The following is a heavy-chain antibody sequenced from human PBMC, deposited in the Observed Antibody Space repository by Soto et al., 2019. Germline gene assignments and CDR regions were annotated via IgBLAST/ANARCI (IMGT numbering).Heavy chain of an antibody. CDR3: ARDWPRHAGMDV. D-gene: IGHD1-1*01. J-gene: IGHJ6*02. V-gene: IGHV3-23*01. Sequence: PGGSLRLSCAASGFTFSSYAMSWVRQAPGKGLEWVSAISGSGGTTYYADSVKGRFTISRDNAKNSLYPQMNTLRAEDTAVYYCARDWPRHAGMDVWGQGTTVTVSS. CDR1: GFTFSSYA. CDR2: ISGSGGTT.